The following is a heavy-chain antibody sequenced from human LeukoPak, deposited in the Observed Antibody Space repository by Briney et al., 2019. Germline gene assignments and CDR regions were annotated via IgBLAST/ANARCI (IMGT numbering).Heavy chain of an antibody. CDR1: GYTFTSYG. J-gene: IGHJ2*01. CDR2: ISAYNGNT. CDR3: ARVMTSSWLIRYFDL. V-gene: IGHV1-18*01. Sequence: ASVKVSCKSSGYTFTSYGISWVRQAPGQGLEWMGWISAYNGNTNYAQKLQGRVTMTTDTSTSTACMELRSLRSDDTAVYYCARVMTSSWLIRYFDLWGRGTLVTVSS. D-gene: IGHD6-13*01.